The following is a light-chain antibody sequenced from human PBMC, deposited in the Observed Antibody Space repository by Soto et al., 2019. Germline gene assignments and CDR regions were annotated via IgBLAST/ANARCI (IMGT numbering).Light chain of an antibody. CDR1: SNDVGGYNY. CDR2: EVS. Sequence: QSALTQPASVSGSPGQSITISCTGTSNDVGGYNYVSWYQQHPGKAPQLVIYEVSHRPSGISDRFSGSKSGNTASLTISWLQVEDEADYYCASYATSSPYVFGPGTKLTVL. V-gene: IGLV2-14*01. J-gene: IGLJ1*01. CDR3: ASYATSSPYV.